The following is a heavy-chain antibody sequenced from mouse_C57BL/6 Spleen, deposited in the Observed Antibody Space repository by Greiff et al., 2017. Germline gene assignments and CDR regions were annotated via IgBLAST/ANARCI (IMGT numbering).Heavy chain of an antibody. D-gene: IGHD1-1*01. V-gene: IGHV1-54*01. J-gene: IGHJ2*01. CDR2: INPGSGGT. Sequence: QVQLKQSGAELVRPGTSVKVSCKASGYAFTNYLIEWVKQRPGQGLEWIGVINPGSGGTNYNEKFKGKATLTADKSSSTAYMQLSSLTSEDSAVYFCARSNLLLRYYFDYWGQGTTLTVSS. CDR1: GYAFTNYL. CDR3: ARSNLLLRYYFDY.